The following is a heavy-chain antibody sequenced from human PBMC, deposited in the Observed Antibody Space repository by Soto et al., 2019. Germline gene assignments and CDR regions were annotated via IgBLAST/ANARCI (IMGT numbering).Heavy chain of an antibody. CDR2: IYYSGST. V-gene: IGHV4-31*03. D-gene: IGHD3-22*01. CDR3: ATSTMIIDGGTFDY. J-gene: IGHJ4*02. Sequence: PSETLSLTCTVSGGSISSGGYYWSWIRQHPGKSKEWIGYIYYSGSTYYNPSLKSRVTISVDTSKNQFSLKLSSVTAADTAVYYCATSTMIIDGGTFDYWGQETLVTVCS. CDR1: GGSISSGGYY.